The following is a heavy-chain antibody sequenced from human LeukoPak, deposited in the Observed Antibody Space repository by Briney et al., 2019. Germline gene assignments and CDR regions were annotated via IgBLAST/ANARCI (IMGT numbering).Heavy chain of an antibody. D-gene: IGHD5-18*01. J-gene: IGHJ6*03. Sequence: ASVKVSCKASGYTFTAYYMHWVRQAPGQGLAWMGWINPNSGGTNYAQKFQGRVTMTRDTSISTAYMELSNLRSGDTAVYYCATGREYNYGYESEDYYYMDVWGKGTTVTVSS. CDR2: INPNSGGT. CDR1: GYTFTAYY. V-gene: IGHV1-2*02. CDR3: ATGREYNYGYESEDYYYMDV.